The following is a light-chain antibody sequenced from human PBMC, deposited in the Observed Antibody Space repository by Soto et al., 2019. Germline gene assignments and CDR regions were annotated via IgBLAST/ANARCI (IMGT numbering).Light chain of an antibody. CDR2: EVS. V-gene: IGLV2-14*01. CDR3: FSFTTDWTHV. CDR1: SSGIGAYNY. Sequence: QSVRTQPASVSGSTGQSITISCTGSSSGIGAYNYVSWFQQYPGKAPKLIISEVSNRPSGVSNRFSGSKSGTAASLTISGLQTEDEAGYFCFSFTTDWTHVFGTGTKVTVL. J-gene: IGLJ1*01.